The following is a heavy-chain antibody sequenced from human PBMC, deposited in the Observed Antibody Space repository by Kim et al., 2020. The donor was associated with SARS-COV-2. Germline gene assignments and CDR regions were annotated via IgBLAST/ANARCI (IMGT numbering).Heavy chain of an antibody. CDR1: GFTFSSYG. D-gene: IGHD2-21*01. CDR2: ISYDGSNK. V-gene: IGHV3-30*18. CDR3: AKGSSGGDGYNYLDY. Sequence: GGSLRLSCAASGFTFSSYGMHWVRQAPGKGLEWVAVISYDGSNKYYADSVKGRFTISRDNSKNTLYLQMNSLRAEDTAVYYCAKGSSGGDGYNYLDYWGQGTLVTVSS. J-gene: IGHJ4*02.